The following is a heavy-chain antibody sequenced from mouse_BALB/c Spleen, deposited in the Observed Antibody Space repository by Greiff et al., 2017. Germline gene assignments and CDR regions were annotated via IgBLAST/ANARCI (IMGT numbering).Heavy chain of an antibody. D-gene: IGHD2-3*01. J-gene: IGHJ4*01. Sequence: EVMLVESGGGLVQPGGSLRLSCATSGFPFTDYYMSWVRQPPGKALEWLGFIRNKANGYTTEYSASVKGRFTISRDNSQSILYLQMNTLRAEDSATYYCASSPPRWLLPDYYAMDYWGQGTSVTVSS. CDR2: IRNKANGYTT. CDR3: ASSPPRWLLPDYYAMDY. V-gene: IGHV7-3*02. CDR1: GFPFTDYY.